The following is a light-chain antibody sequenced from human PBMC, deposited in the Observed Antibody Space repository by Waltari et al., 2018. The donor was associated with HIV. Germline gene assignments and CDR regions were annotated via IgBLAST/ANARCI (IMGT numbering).Light chain of an antibody. CDR1: QTINSNY. V-gene: IGKV3-20*01. CDR3: QQYEASPPMYT. Sequence: EPVLTQSPGTLSLSSGERATLSCRASQTINSNYLAWYQHKPGLPPRLLSYDASTRAAGIPDRFSGGGSGTDFTLTISRVEPEDFAIYFCQQYEASPPMYTFGQGTRLEV. CDR2: DAS. J-gene: IGKJ2*01.